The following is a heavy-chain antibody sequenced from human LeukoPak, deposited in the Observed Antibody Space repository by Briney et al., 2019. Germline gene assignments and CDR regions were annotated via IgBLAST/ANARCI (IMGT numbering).Heavy chain of an antibody. V-gene: IGHV4-4*02. Sequence: NPSGTLSLTCGVSGGSITITNYWTWVRQPPGKGLEWIGEVNLQGSTNYNPSLMGRVAISVDTSENHISLQLTSVTAADTAVYYCARDQGSSLGMDVWGQGTTVTVSS. CDR2: VNLQGST. J-gene: IGHJ6*02. CDR3: ARDQGSSLGMDV. D-gene: IGHD6-13*01. CDR1: GGSITITNY.